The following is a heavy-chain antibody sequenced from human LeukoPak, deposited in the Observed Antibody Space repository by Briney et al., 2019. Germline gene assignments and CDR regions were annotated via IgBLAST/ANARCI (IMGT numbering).Heavy chain of an antibody. D-gene: IGHD1-14*01. J-gene: IGHJ6*02. CDR3: ARAVFIPNRLDV. CDR2: ISYDGSNK. Sequence: GGSLRLSCAASGFTFSSYAMHWVRQAPGKGLEWVAVISYDGSNKYYADSVKGRFTISRDNSKNTLYLQMNSLRAEDTAVYYCARAVFIPNRLDVWGQGTTVTVSS. CDR1: GFTFSSYA. V-gene: IGHV3-30*14.